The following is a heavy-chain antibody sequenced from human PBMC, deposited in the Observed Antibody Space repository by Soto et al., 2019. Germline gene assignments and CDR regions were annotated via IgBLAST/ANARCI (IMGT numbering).Heavy chain of an antibody. Sequence: ASVKVSCKASGFTFTSSAMQWVRQARGQRLEWIGWIVVGSGNTNYAQKFQERVTITRDMSTSTAYMELSSLRSEDTAVYCCAWGGGSGYFDYWGQGTLVTVSS. CDR2: IVVGSGNT. CDR3: AWGGGSGYFDY. J-gene: IGHJ4*02. D-gene: IGHD3-10*01. V-gene: IGHV1-58*02. CDR1: GFTFTSSA.